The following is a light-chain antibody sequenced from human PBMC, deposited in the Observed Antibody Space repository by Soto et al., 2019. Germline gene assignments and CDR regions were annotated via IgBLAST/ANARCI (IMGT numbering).Light chain of an antibody. J-gene: IGLJ2*01. CDR2: EVN. CDR3: CSYAGRSNVV. Sequence: QSALTQPASVSGSPGQSITISCTGTSGDVGTYNLVSWYQQHPGRDPKLIIFEVNKRPSGVSNRLSGSKSGNTASLAISGLQADDEADYHCCSYAGRSNVVCGGGTKLTVL. CDR1: SGDVGTYNL. V-gene: IGLV2-23*02.